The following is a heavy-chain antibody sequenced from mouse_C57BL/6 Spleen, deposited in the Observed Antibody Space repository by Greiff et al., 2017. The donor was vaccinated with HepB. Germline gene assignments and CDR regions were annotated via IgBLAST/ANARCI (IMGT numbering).Heavy chain of an antibody. Sequence: VQLQQSGPGLVQPSQSLSITCTVSGFSLTSYGVHWVRQSPGKGLEWLGVIWSGGSTDYNAAFISRLSISKDNSKSQVFFKMNSLQADDTAIYYCARGDSSYGNWYFDVWGTGTTVTVSS. D-gene: IGHD1-1*01. J-gene: IGHJ1*03. V-gene: IGHV2-2*01. CDR2: IWSGGST. CDR1: GFSLTSYG. CDR3: ARGDSSYGNWYFDV.